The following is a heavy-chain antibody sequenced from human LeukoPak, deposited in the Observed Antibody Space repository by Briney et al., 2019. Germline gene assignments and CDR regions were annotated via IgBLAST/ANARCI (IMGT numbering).Heavy chain of an antibody. CDR1: GFTFSNYA. CDR2: ISDDGVNN. V-gene: IGHV3-30-3*01. CDR3: ARDRLYPAAAGRTGFDP. D-gene: IGHD6-13*01. Sequence: GGSLRLSCAASGFTFSNYAMHWVRQAPGKGLEWVAVISDDGVNNDYTDSVKGRFTISRDNSKNTLYLQMNGLRVEDTAMYYCARDRLYPAAAGRTGFDPWGQGTLVTVSS. J-gene: IGHJ5*02.